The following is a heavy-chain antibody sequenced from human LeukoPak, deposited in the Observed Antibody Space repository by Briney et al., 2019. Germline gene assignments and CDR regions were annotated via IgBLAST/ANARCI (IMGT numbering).Heavy chain of an antibody. V-gene: IGHV4-34*01. CDR3: ASRKPTGEYSSGFSRSGNNCFDL. CDR2: ITHSGTI. CDR1: GGSFNNYY. D-gene: IGHD3-22*01. Sequence: SETLSLTCAVYGGSFNNYYLNWIRQPPGKGLEWVGEITHSGTINYNPSLKSRVTISADRSKKQVSLKLKSMTAADTAVYYWASRKPTGEYSSGFSRSGNNCFDLWGQGTLVTVSS. J-gene: IGHJ5*02.